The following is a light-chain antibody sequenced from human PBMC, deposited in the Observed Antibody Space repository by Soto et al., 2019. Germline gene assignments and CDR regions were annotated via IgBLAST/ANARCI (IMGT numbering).Light chain of an antibody. Sequence: GQSVSLSCTGTRSDVGGSNYVSWYQQHPGKAPKLMIYDVSKRPSGVPDRFSGSKSGNTASLTISGLQAEDEADYYCCSYAGSFRVFGTGTKVTVL. V-gene: IGLV2-11*01. CDR1: RSDVGGSNY. CDR3: CSYAGSFRV. CDR2: DVS. J-gene: IGLJ1*01.